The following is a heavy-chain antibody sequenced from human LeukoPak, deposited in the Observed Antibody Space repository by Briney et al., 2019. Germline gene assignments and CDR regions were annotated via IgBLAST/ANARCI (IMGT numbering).Heavy chain of an antibody. J-gene: IGHJ4*02. CDR1: GGSFSGYY. D-gene: IGHD6-6*01. CDR3: ARGPAKRGSSHYFDY. Sequence: SETLSLTCAVYGGSFSGYYWSWIRQPPGKGLEWIGEINHSGSTNYNPSLESRVTISVDTSKNQFSLKLSSVTAADTAVYYCARGPAKRGSSHYFDYWGQGTLVTVSS. CDR2: INHSGST. V-gene: IGHV4-34*01.